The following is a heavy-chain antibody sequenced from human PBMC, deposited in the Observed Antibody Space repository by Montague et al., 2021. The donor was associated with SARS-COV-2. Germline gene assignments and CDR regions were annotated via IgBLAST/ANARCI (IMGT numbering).Heavy chain of an antibody. CDR1: GGSINNFF. J-gene: IGHJ4*02. V-gene: IGHV4-34*01. CDR3: ARGSSFVTIFGVVITDPLFDY. D-gene: IGHD3-3*01. Sequence: SETLSLTCTVSGGSINNFFWSWIRQPPGKGLEWIGEINHSGSTNYNPSLKSRVTISVDTSKNQFSLKLSSVTAADTAVYYCARGSSFVTIFGVVITDPLFDYWGQGTLVTVSS. CDR2: INHSGST.